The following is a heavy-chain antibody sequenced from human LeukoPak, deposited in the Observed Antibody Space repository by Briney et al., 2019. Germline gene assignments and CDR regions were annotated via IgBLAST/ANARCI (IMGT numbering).Heavy chain of an antibody. D-gene: IGHD6-19*01. CDR1: GFTFSSYA. V-gene: IGHV3-23*01. CDR2: ISGSGGST. CDR3: AKGWSIAVADCLDY. J-gene: IGHJ4*02. Sequence: GGSLRLSCAASGFTFSSYAMSWVRQAPGKGLEWVSAISGSGGSTYYADSVKGRFTISGDNSKNTLYLQMNSLRAEDTAVYYCAKGWSIAVADCLDYWGQGTLVTVSS.